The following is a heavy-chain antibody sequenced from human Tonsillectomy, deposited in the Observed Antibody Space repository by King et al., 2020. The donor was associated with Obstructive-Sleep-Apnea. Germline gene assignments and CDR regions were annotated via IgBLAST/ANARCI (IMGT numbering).Heavy chain of an antibody. Sequence: VQLVESGGGLVQPGGSLRLSCAASGFTFSNYAMNWVRQAPGKGLEWVSGISGSGGSTHYADSVKGRFTVSRDNSKNTLYLQMNSLRAEDTALYYCAKEFSRIAAPGTNLENWGQGTLVTVSS. V-gene: IGHV3-23*04. J-gene: IGHJ4*02. D-gene: IGHD6-13*01. CDR1: GFTFSNYA. CDR3: AKEFSRIAAPGTNLEN. CDR2: ISGSGGST.